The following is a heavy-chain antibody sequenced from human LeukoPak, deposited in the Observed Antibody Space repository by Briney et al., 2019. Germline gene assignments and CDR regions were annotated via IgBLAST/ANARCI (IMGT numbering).Heavy chain of an antibody. V-gene: IGHV3-74*01. CDR3: LRSVSGNYGLFDF. D-gene: IGHD1-26*01. J-gene: IGHJ4*02. Sequence: PGGSLRLSCAASGFTLSSYWMHWVRQAPGKGLVWVSRIGSQGSTTSYADSVKGRFTISRDNAKNTLFLQMNSLKAEDTAVYYCLRSVSGNYGLFDFWGQGSLVTVSS. CDR1: GFTLSSYW. CDR2: IGSQGSTT.